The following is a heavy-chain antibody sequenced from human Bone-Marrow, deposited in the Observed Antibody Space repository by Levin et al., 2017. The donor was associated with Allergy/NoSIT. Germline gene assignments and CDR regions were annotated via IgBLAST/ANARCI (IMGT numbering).Heavy chain of an antibody. J-gene: IGHJ5*02. D-gene: IGHD6-13*01. CDR2: IIPIFGTA. CDR1: GGTFSSYA. CDR3: ARDHGGSSSGYGGQHFDP. Sequence: GASVKVSCKASGGTFSSYAISWVRQAPGQGLEWMGGIIPIFGTANYAQKFQGRVTITADESTSTAYMELSSLRSEDTAVYYCARDHGGSSSGYGGQHFDPWGQGTLVTVSS. V-gene: IGHV1-69*13.